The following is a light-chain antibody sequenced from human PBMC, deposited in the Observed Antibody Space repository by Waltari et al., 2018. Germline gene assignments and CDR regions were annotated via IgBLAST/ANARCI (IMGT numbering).Light chain of an antibody. V-gene: IGLV2-8*01. CDR1: SSDIGGYNY. CDR2: EVT. Sequence: QSALTQPPSASGSLGQSVTLPCTGTSSDIGGYNYVSWYQQHPGKTPKLIIYEVTKRPSGVPDRFSGSKSGNTASLTLSGLQAEDEADYYCSSYAGSNGFYVFGTGTTVTVL. CDR3: SSYAGSNGFYV. J-gene: IGLJ1*01.